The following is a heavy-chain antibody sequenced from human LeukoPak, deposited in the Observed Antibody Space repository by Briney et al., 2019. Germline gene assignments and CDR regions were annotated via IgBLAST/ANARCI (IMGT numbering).Heavy chain of an antibody. CDR1: GGTFSSYA. CDR3: ATDCSSTSCTTS. Sequence: SVNVSCKASGGTFSSYAISWVRQAPGQGLEWMGGNIPIFGTANYAQKFQGRVTITTDESTSTAYMELSSLRSEDTAVYYCATDCSSTSCTTSWGQGTLVTVSS. J-gene: IGHJ4*02. CDR2: NIPIFGTA. V-gene: IGHV1-69*05. D-gene: IGHD2-2*01.